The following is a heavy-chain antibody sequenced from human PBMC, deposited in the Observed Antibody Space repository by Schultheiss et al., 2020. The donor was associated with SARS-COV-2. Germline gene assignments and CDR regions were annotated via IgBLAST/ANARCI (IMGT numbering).Heavy chain of an antibody. J-gene: IGHJ4*02. V-gene: IGHV5-51*01. Sequence: GESLKISCKGSGYSFTSYWIAWLRQMPGRGLEWMGIIYPGDSDTRYSPSFQGQVTISADKSISTAYLQWRSLKASDTAIYYCARQGGRFSGRLDYWGQGTLVTVSS. D-gene: IGHD2-15*01. CDR1: GYSFTSYW. CDR3: ARQGGRFSGRLDY. CDR2: IYPGDSDT.